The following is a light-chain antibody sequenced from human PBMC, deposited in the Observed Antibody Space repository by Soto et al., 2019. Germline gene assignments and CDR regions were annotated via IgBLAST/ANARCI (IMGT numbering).Light chain of an antibody. Sequence: DIQMTQSPSSLSASVGDRVTITCRASQSISSYLNWYQQKPGKASKLLIYAASSLQSGVPSRFSGSGSGTHFTLTLSSLQPEDFATYYCQQSYRTPLTFGGGTKVEIK. CDR2: AAS. V-gene: IGKV1-39*01. J-gene: IGKJ4*01. CDR1: QSISSY. CDR3: QQSYRTPLT.